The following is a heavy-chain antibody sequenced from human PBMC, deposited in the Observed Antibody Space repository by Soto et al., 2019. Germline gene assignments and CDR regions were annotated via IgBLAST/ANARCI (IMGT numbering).Heavy chain of an antibody. CDR2: ISAYNGNT. D-gene: IGHD2-2*01. J-gene: IGHJ6*02. V-gene: IGHV1-18*01. CDR3: ARDPLSSTYYYYGMDV. CDR1: GYTFTSYG. Sequence: ASVKVSCKASGYTFTSYGISWVRQAPGQGLEWMGWISAYNGNTNYAQKLQGRVTMTTDTSASTAYMELSSLRSEDTAVYYCARDPLSSTYYYYGMDVWGQGTTVTVSS.